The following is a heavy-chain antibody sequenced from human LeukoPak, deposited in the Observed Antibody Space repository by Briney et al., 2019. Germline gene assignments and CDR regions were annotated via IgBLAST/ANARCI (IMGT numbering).Heavy chain of an antibody. Sequence: GSLRLSCAASGFTFISYSMNWVRRAPGKGLEWVSYISSGSSTIHYVDSVKGRLTISRDKAKNSLYLQMNSLRVEDTAIYFCARDWAFDYWGQGTLVTVSS. CDR2: ISSGSSTI. J-gene: IGHJ4*02. D-gene: IGHD7-27*01. CDR3: ARDWAFDY. CDR1: GFTFISYS. V-gene: IGHV3-48*01.